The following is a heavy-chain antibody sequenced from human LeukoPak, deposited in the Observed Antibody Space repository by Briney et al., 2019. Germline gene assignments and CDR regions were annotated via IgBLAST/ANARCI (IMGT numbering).Heavy chain of an antibody. CDR1: GGSFSSYY. J-gene: IGHJ4*02. V-gene: IGHV4-59*08. D-gene: IGHD6-13*01. CDR3: VRHFRIAAAFDY. Sequence: PSETLSLTCAVYGGSFSSYYWSWIRQPPGKGLEWIGYIYYSGSTNYNPSLKSRVTISVDTSKNQFSLKLSSVTAADTAVYYCVRHFRIAAAFDYWGQGTLVTVSS. CDR2: IYYSGST.